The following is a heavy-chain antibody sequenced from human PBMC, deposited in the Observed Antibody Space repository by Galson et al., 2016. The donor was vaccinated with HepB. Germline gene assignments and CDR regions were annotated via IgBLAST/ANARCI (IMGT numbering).Heavy chain of an antibody. V-gene: IGHV4-4*02. D-gene: IGHD2-2*01. CDR2: ISVERT. CDR1: VGPIRSPYW. Sequence: ETLSLTCGVSVGPIRSPYWWTWVRQSPGTGLEWIGEISVERTNYNPSFNSRATISVDSSRNQFSLNLNSVTAADTAVYYCATVRAGCSSTSCYIDHWGQGTLVTVSS. J-gene: IGHJ4*02. CDR3: ATVRAGCSSTSCYIDH.